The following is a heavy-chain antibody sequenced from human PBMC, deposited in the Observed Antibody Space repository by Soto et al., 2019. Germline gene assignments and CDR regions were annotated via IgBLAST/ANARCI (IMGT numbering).Heavy chain of an antibody. CDR2: MNPNSGNT. Sequence: QVQLVQSGAEVKKPGASVKVSCKASGYTFTSYDINWVRQATGQGLEWMGWMNPNSGNTGYAQKFQGRVNRTRNTSISTAYMELSSLRSEDTAVYYGARGRSGTSRRRDNWFDPWGQGTLVTVSS. J-gene: IGHJ5*02. D-gene: IGHD1-26*01. CDR3: ARGRSGTSRRRDNWFDP. V-gene: IGHV1-8*01. CDR1: GYTFTSYD.